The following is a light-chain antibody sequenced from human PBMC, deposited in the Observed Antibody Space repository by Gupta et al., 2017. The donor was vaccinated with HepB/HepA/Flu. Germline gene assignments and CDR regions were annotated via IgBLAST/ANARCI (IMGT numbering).Light chain of an antibody. J-gene: IGKJ1*01. CDR2: MAS. CDR3: QHYNPILGT. V-gene: IGKV1-5*03. CDR1: QSITNL. Sequence: IQMTQSPSTLSAPVGDRVTITCRASQSITNLLAWYQQKPGRAPTLLIYMASTLESGVPVRFSGSGSGTEFTLTISSLQPDDFATYYCQHYNPILGTFGQGTKVEVK.